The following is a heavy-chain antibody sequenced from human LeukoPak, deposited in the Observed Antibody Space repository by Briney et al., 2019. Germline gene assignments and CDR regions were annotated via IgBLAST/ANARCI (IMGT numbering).Heavy chain of an antibody. Sequence: GASVKVSCKASGYTFTSYGISWVRQAPGQGLEWMGWISAYNGNTNYAQKLQGRVTMTTDTSTSTAYMELRSLRSDDTAVYYCARAPYYDFWSGVYSFDPWGQGNLVTVSS. V-gene: IGHV1-18*01. CDR1: GYTFTSYG. CDR3: ARAPYYDFWSGVYSFDP. CDR2: ISAYNGNT. D-gene: IGHD3-3*01. J-gene: IGHJ5*02.